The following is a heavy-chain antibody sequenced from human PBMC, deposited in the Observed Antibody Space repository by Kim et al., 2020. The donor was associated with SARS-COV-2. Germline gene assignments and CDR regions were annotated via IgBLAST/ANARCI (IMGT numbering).Heavy chain of an antibody. J-gene: IGHJ4*02. V-gene: IGHV3-23*01. D-gene: IGHD2-21*02. CDR2: T. CDR3: ATPRGGVTDF. Sequence: TAHAASVQGRLTCSRDNSKTTLNLQMNSLRAEDTAVYYCATPRGGVTDFWGQGTLVTVSS.